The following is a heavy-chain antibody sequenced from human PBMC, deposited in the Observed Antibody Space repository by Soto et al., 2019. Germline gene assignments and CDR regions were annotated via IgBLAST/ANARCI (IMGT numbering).Heavy chain of an antibody. CDR3: ARSGYPFAYDY. CDR2: IDADGSTT. D-gene: IGHD3-3*01. Sequence: LILFSAASGITLSSYWMHWVRQAPGKGLVWVSHIDADGSTTNYADSVKGRFTISRDNAKNTLYLQMNSLRAEDTAVYYCARSGYPFAYDYWGQGP. V-gene: IGHV3-74*01. CDR1: GITLSSYW. J-gene: IGHJ4*02.